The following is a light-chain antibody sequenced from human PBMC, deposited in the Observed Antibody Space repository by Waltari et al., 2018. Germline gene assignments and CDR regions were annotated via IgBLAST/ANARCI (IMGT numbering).Light chain of an antibody. Sequence: QSALTQPPSASGSPGQSVTISCTGTSSDVGAYNTVSWYQKYPGTAPKLMIYEDSEGPSGVPDCFSASKSGNTASLTVSGLQAEDEADYSCSSDAGYDIVVFGGGPRLTVL. CDR1: SSDVGAYNT. V-gene: IGLV2-8*01. J-gene: IGLJ2*01. CDR2: EDS. CDR3: SSDAGYDIVV.